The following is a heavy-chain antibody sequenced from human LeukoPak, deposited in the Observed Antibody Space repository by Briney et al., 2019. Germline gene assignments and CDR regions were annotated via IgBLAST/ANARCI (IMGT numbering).Heavy chain of an antibody. J-gene: IGHJ6*02. CDR1: GYSFTSYW. CDR3: ARLQSPRDRSGSYYYYYYGMDV. CDR2: NYPGHSYT. V-gene: IGHV5-51*01. Sequence: GESLKISCKGSGYSFTSYWIGWVRQMPGKGLERMGINYPGHSYTRYSPSFQGQVTISADKPISTAYLQWSSLKASDTAMYYCARLQSPRDRSGSYYYYYYGMDVRGQGTTVTVAS. D-gene: IGHD1-26*01.